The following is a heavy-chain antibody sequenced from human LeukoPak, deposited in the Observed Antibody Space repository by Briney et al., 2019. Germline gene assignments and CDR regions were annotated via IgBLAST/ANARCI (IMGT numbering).Heavy chain of an antibody. Sequence: SETLSLTCAVYGGSFSGYYWSWIRQPPGKGLEWIGEINHSGSTNYNPSLKSRVTISVDTSKNQFSLKLSSVTAADTAVYYCARYQIAVAGRGRYFQHWGQGTLVTVSS. D-gene: IGHD6-19*01. CDR1: GGSFSGYY. J-gene: IGHJ1*01. CDR3: ARYQIAVAGRGRYFQH. V-gene: IGHV4-34*01. CDR2: INHSGST.